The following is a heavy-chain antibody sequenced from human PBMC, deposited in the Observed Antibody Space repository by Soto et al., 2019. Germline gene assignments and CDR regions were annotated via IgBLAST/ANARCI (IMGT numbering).Heavy chain of an antibody. CDR3: AKDRPALDC. CDR1: GFTFSSYG. CDR2: ISYDGSNK. V-gene: IGHV3-30*18. Sequence: SLRLSCAASGFTFSSYGMHWVRQAPGKGLEWVAVISYDGSNKYYADSVKGRFTISRDNSKNTLYLQMNSLRAEDTAVYYCAKDRPALDCWGQGTLVTVSS. J-gene: IGHJ4*02.